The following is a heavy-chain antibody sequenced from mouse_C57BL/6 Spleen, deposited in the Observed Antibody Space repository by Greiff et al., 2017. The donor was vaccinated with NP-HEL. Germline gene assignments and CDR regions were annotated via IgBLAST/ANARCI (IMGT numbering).Heavy chain of an antibody. CDR1: GYSITSGYY. V-gene: IGHV3-6*01. Sequence: DVQLVESGPGLVKPSQSLSLTCSVTGYSITSGYYWNWIRQFPGNKLEWMGYISYDGSNNYNPSLKNRISITRDTSKNQFFLKLNSVTTEDTATYYCARGSSSSMDYWGQGTSFTVSS. D-gene: IGHD1-1*01. CDR2: ISYDGSN. J-gene: IGHJ4*01. CDR3: ARGSSSSMDY.